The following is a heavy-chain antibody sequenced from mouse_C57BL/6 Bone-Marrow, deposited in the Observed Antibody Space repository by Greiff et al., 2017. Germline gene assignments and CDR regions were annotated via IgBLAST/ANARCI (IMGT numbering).Heavy chain of an antibody. Sequence: VKLMESGAELVRPGTSVKVSCKASGYAFTNYLIEWVKQRPGQGLEWIGVINPGSGGTNYNEKFKGKATLTADKSSSTAYMQLSSLTSEDSAVYFCARTAQATHYFDYWGKGTTLTVSS. CDR1: GYAFTNYL. CDR3: ARTAQATHYFDY. D-gene: IGHD3-2*02. CDR2: INPGSGGT. V-gene: IGHV1-54*01. J-gene: IGHJ2*01.